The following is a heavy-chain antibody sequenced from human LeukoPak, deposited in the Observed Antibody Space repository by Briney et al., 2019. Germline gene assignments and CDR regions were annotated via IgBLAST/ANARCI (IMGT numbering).Heavy chain of an antibody. J-gene: IGHJ5*02. V-gene: IGHV3-73*01. D-gene: IGHD2-2*01. CDR3: TRGVPAAMNWFDP. CDR1: GFTFSGSA. Sequence: GGSLKLSCAASGFTFSGSAMHWVRQASGKGLEWVGRIGSKANSYATAYAASVKGRFTISRDDSKNTAYLQMNSLKTEDTAVYYCTRGVPAAMNWFDPWGQGTLVTVSS. CDR2: IGSKANSYAT.